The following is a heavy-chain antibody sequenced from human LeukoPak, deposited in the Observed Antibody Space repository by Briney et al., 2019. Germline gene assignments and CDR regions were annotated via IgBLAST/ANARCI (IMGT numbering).Heavy chain of an antibody. CDR3: AKNSSGRGIFDC. CDR2: ISGSGGST. D-gene: IGHD6-19*01. V-gene: IGHV3-23*01. CDR1: GFTFSSYA. J-gene: IGHJ4*02. Sequence: HPGGSLRLSCAASGFTFSSYAMSWVRQAPGKGLEWVSVISGSGGSTYYADSVKGRFTISRDNSKNTLYLQMNSLRAEDTAEYYCAKNSSGRGIFDCWGQGTLVTVSS.